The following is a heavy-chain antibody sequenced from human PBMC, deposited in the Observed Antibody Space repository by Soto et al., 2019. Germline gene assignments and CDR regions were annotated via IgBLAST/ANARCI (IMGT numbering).Heavy chain of an antibody. CDR1: GFTFSSYA. CDR2: FSGNDYST. J-gene: IGHJ3*01. CDR3: AEAMKAQGVGGGGFDL. Sequence: EVQLLESGGGLVQPGGSLRLSCAASGFTFSSYAMSWVRQAPGKGLEWVSSFSGNDYSTYYAYSVKGRFTISRDNSKNXLDQQMDSRGGEDTAVDYWAEAMKAQGVGGGGFDLWGQGTMVTVSS. V-gene: IGHV3-23*01. D-gene: IGHD3-16*01.